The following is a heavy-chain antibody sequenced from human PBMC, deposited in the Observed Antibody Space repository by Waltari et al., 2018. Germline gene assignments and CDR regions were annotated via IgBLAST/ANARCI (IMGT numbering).Heavy chain of an antibody. D-gene: IGHD3-22*01. CDR2: INHSGST. V-gene: IGHV4-34*01. J-gene: IGHJ4*02. CDR3: VRLNYYDSSGYQRFDY. Sequence: QVQLQQWGAGLLKPSETLSLTCAVYGGSFSGYYWSWIRQPPGKGLEWIGEINHSGSTNYNPSLKSRITISVDTSKNQFSLKLSSVTAADTAVYYCVRLNYYDSSGYQRFDYWGQGTLVTVSS. CDR1: GGSFSGYY.